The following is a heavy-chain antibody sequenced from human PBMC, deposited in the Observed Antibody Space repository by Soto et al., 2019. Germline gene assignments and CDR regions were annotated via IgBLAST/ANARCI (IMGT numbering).Heavy chain of an antibody. D-gene: IGHD3-10*01. CDR3: ARESLHDGSGPDLIHNLLEP. Sequence: QVQLQESGPGLVKPSETLSLTCTVSGGSVSSYFWSWIRQPPGKGLEWIAYVYYSGTTNYNPSLKIRVTISVDTSKNQFSLQLTSLTTADTAVYYCARESLHDGSGPDLIHNLLEPWGQGTLVTGSA. CDR1: GGSVSSYF. CDR2: VYYSGTT. V-gene: IGHV4-59*02. J-gene: IGHJ5*02.